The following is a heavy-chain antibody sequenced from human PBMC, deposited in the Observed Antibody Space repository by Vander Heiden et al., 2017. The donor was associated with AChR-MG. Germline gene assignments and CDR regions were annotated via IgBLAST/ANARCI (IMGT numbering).Heavy chain of an antibody. CDR2: INHSGST. J-gene: IGHJ5*02. CDR1: GGSFSGYY. Sequence: QVQLQQWGAGLLKPSETLSLTCAVYGGSFSGYYWSWIRQPPGKGLEWIGEINHSGSTNYNPSLKSRVTISVDTSKNQFSLKLSSVTAADTAVFYCARGGGYCSSISCPNNWFDPWGQGTLVTVSS. CDR3: ARGGGYCSSISCPNNWFDP. V-gene: IGHV4-34*01. D-gene: IGHD2-2*01.